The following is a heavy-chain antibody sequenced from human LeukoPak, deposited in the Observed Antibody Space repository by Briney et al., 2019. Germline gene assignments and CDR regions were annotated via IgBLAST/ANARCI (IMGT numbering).Heavy chain of an antibody. Sequence: PGGSLRLSCAASGFTFSSYAMSWVRQAPGKGLEWVSTISISGGTTYYADSVKGRFTISRDNSKNTLYLQMNSLRAEDTAVYYCAKEKLTAPYYGMDVWGQGTTVTVSS. CDR1: GFTFSSYA. V-gene: IGHV3-23*01. CDR2: ISISGGTT. J-gene: IGHJ6*02. D-gene: IGHD5-24*01. CDR3: AKEKLTAPYYGMDV.